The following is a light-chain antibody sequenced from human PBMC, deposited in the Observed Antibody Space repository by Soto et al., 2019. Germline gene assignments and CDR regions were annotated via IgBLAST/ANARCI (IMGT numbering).Light chain of an antibody. J-gene: IGLJ1*01. CDR3: SSYTNTSTIV. V-gene: IGLV2-14*03. CDR1: SSDLGAYKY. Sequence: QSVLTHPASVSGSPGQSITISCAGTSSDLGAYKYVSWYQQHPDKAPKLILYEVSRRPSGVSNRFSGSKSGNTASLTISGLLAEDEADYSCSSYTNTSTIVFGTGTKV. CDR2: EVS.